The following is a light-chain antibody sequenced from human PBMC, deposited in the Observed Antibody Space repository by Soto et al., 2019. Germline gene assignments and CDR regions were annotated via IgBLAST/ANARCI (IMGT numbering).Light chain of an antibody. J-gene: IGKJ3*01. CDR3: QQYGSSPPYT. V-gene: IGKV3-20*01. CDR2: GAS. Sequence: DIVLTQSPGTLSLSPGERATLSCRASQSVNSNYFAWYQQRPGQAPRLLIYGASSRATGIPDRFSGSGSGTDFTLTISRLEPEDFAVYYCQQYGSSPPYTFGPGTKVDIK. CDR1: QSVNSNY.